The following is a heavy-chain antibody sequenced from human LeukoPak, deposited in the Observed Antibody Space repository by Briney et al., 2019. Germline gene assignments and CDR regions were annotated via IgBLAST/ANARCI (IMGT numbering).Heavy chain of an antibody. CDR3: ARGTKSGRYSSSWHVSPPDDLPGHAAEYFQH. D-gene: IGHD6-13*01. CDR1: GGSISSDGYS. CDR2: IYHSGTT. J-gene: IGHJ1*01. V-gene: IGHV4-30-2*01. Sequence: SETLSLTCAVSGGSISSDGYSWSWIRQPPGKGLEWIGYIYHSGTTYYNPSLKSRVTISVDRSKNQFSLKLSSVTAADTAVYYCARGTKSGRYSSSWHVSPPDDLPGHAAEYFQHWGQGTLVTVSS.